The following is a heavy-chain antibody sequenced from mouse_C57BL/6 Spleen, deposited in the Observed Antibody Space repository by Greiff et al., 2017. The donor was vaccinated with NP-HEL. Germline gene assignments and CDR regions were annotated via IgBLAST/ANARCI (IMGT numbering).Heavy chain of an antibody. V-gene: IGHV1-54*01. D-gene: IGHD1-1*01. CDR2: INPGSGGT. Sequence: QVQLQQSGAELVRPGTSVKVSCKASGYAFTNYLIEWVKQRPGQGLEWIGVINPGSGGTNYNEKFKGKATLTADKSSSTAYMQLSSLTSEDSAVYFCARSYYYGSSPYYYAKDYWGQGTAVTVS. J-gene: IGHJ4*01. CDR3: ARSYYYGSSPYYYAKDY. CDR1: GYAFTNYL.